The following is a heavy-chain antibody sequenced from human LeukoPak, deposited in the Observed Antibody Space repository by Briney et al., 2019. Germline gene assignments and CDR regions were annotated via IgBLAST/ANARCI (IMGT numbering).Heavy chain of an antibody. CDR3: ARDHRWGFDY. J-gene: IGHJ4*02. CDR1: EFTFSDYY. D-gene: IGHD7-27*01. V-gene: IGHV3-11*04. Sequence: GGSLRLSCAASEFTFSDYYMSWIRQAPGKGLEWVSYISSSGSTIYYADSVKGRFTISTDNAENSLYLQMNSLRTEDTAVYYCARDHRWGFDYWGRGTLVTVSS. CDR2: ISSSGSTI.